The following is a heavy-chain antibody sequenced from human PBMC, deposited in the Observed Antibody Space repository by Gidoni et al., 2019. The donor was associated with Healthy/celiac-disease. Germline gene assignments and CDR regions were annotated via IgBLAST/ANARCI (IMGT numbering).Heavy chain of an antibody. CDR1: GGTFSSYA. CDR3: ARKGKNYYDSSGYYPFDY. V-gene: IGHV1-69*01. J-gene: IGHJ4*02. Sequence: QVQLVQSGAEVKKPGSSVKVSCKASGGTFSSYAISWVRQAPGQGLEWMGGIIPIFGTANYAQKFQGRVTITADESTSTAYMELSSLRSEDTAVYYCARKGKNYYDSSGYYPFDYWGQGTLVTVSS. CDR2: IIPIFGTA. D-gene: IGHD3-22*01.